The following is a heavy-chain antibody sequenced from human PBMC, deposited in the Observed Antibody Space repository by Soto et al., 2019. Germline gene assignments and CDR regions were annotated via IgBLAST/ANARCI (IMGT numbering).Heavy chain of an antibody. J-gene: IGHJ4*02. CDR3: AKDRWELLRAGPYYFDY. CDR2: ISGSGGST. D-gene: IGHD1-26*01. Sequence: PGGSLRLSCAASGFTFSSYAMSWVRQAPGKGLEWVSAISGSGGSTYYADSVKGRFTISRDNSKNTLYLQMNSLRAEDTAVYYCAKDRWELLRAGPYYFDYWGQGTLVTVSS. V-gene: IGHV3-23*01. CDR1: GFTFSSYA.